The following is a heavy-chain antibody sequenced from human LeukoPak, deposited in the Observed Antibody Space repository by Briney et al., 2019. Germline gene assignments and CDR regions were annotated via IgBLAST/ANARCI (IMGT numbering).Heavy chain of an antibody. CDR1: GGSFSGYY. CDR2: IYYSGST. CDR3: ASVDYGDYVRY. D-gene: IGHD4-17*01. J-gene: IGHJ4*02. Sequence: SETLSLTCAVYGGSFSGYYWSWIRQPPGKGLEWIGSIYYSGSTYYNPSLKSRVTISVDTSKNQFSLKLSSVTAADTAVYYCASVDYGDYVRYWGQGTLVTVSS. V-gene: IGHV4-34*01.